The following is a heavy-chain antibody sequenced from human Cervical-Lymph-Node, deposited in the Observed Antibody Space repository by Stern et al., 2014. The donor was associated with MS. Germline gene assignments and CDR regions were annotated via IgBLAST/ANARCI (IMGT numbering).Heavy chain of an antibody. D-gene: IGHD4-11*01. CDR3: ALRRSYYVY. Sequence: QVPLVQSGSEVKRPGSSVKVSCKPSGDTFSSYALSWVRQAPGQGLEWVGGLIPFFGATRYGQKFQGRVTITPEESTGTAFMELSNLTSDDTAVYYCALRRSYYVYWGQGTLITVSS. J-gene: IGHJ4*02. CDR1: GDTFSSYA. CDR2: LIPFFGAT. V-gene: IGHV1-69*01.